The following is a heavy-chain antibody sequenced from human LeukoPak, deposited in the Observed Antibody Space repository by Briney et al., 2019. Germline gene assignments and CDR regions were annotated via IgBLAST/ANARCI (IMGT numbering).Heavy chain of an antibody. J-gene: IGHJ4*02. CDR1: GFSVSSYG. CDR3: AQGYSIGWFPN. D-gene: IGHD5-12*01. Sequence: PGGSLRLSCAVSGFSVSSYGMSWVRQAPGRGLEWISAINVNGDTKYYADSVRGRFIISRDNSENTLYLQMNSLRTEDTAVYYFAQGYSIGWFPNWGQGSLVSVSS. V-gene: IGHV3-23*01. CDR2: INVNGDTK.